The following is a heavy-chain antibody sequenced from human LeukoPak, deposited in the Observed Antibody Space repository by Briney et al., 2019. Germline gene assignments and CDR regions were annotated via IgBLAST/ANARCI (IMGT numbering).Heavy chain of an antibody. Sequence: ASVKVSCKGYGYTFINHDIDWVRQAPGQGLEWMGIINPSGGSTSYAQKFQGRVTMTRDTSTSTVYMELSSLRSEDTAVYYCARELIVVVISRLDTGMDVWGKGTTVTVSS. J-gene: IGHJ6*03. CDR2: INPSGGST. CDR3: ARELIVVVISRLDTGMDV. V-gene: IGHV1-46*01. D-gene: IGHD2-21*01. CDR1: GYTFINHD.